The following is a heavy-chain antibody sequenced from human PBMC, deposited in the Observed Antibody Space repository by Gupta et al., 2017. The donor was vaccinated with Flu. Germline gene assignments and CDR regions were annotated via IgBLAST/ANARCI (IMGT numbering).Heavy chain of an antibody. CDR1: GFTFSSYA. CDR3: AMRNVDTPMVRLDHYYGMDV. CDR2: ISGSGGST. V-gene: IGHV3-23*01. Sequence: EVQLLESGGGLVQPGGSLRLSCAASGFTFSSYAMTWVRQAPRKGLEWVSAISGSGGSTFYADSVKGRFTVSRDNSKNTLYLQMNSLRAEDSAVYYCAMRNVDTPMVRLDHYYGMDVWGQGTTVTVSS. D-gene: IGHD5-18*01. J-gene: IGHJ6*02.